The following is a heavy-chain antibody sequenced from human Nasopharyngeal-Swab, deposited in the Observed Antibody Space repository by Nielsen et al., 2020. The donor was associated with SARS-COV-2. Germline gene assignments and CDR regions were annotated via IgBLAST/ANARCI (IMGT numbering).Heavy chain of an antibody. CDR2: INLDDHK. CDR1: GSPRRASGMY. Sequence: SGPTLVKPSKTLTLTCTFSGSPRRASGMYGAGVRQTPGKALEWLALINLDDHKYYSTSLRTRLNIFKDTSKNQVVLTMTNMDPVDTGTYYCARMYSTGYYYYGMDVWGQGTTVTVSS. J-gene: IGHJ6*02. D-gene: IGHD3-10*01. CDR3: ARMYSTGYYYYGMDV. V-gene: IGHV2-70*20.